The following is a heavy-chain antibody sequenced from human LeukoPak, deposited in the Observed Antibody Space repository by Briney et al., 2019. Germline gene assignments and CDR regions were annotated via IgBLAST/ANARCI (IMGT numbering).Heavy chain of an antibody. V-gene: IGHV1-24*01. Sequence: ASVKVSCKVSGYTLTELSMHWVRQAPGKGLEWMGGFDPEDGETIYAQKFQGRVTMTEDTSTDTAYMELSSLRSEDTAVYYCATFGIVGATRHAFDIWGQGTMVTVSS. J-gene: IGHJ3*02. CDR2: FDPEDGET. D-gene: IGHD1-26*01. CDR1: GYTLTELS. CDR3: ATFGIVGATRHAFDI.